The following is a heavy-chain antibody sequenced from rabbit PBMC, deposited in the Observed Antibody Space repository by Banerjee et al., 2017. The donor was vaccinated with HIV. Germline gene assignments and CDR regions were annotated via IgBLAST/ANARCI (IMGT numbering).Heavy chain of an antibody. CDR3: ARDAGGDGYSNDL. J-gene: IGHJ4*01. Sequence: QSLEESGGDLVKPGASLTLTCKASGFTLSNNYWIYWVRQAPGKGLEWIGCINTDTGSGSAYYANWAKGRFTISKTSSTTVTLQMTSLTAADTATYFCARDAGGDGYSNDLWGPGTLVTVS. D-gene: IGHD7-1*01. CDR1: GFTLSNNYW. V-gene: IGHV1S40*01. CDR2: INTDTGSGSA.